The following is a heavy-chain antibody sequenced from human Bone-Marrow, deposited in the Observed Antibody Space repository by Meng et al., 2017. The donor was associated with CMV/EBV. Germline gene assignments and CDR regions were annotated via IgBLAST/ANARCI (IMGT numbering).Heavy chain of an antibody. D-gene: IGHD1/OR15-1a*01. CDR2: MNPNSGNT. Sequence: ASVKVSCKASGYTFTTYDINWVRQATGQGLERMGWMNPNSGNTGYAQKFQGRVTLTRVTSISTAYMELSSLTSDDTAVYYCARDEQRLAPGFDYWGQGTLVTVSS. CDR3: ARDEQRLAPGFDY. J-gene: IGHJ4*02. V-gene: IGHV1-8*01. CDR1: GYTFTTYD.